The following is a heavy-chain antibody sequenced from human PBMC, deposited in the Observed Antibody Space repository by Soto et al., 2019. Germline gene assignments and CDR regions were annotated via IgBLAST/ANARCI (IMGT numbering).Heavy chain of an antibody. J-gene: IGHJ4*02. V-gene: IGHV3-7*01. Sequence: EVQLVESGGGLVQPGGSLRLSCAASGFTFSSYWMSWVRQAPGKGLEWVANIKQDGSEKYYVDSVKGRFTISRDNAKNSLYLQMNSLRAEDTAVYYCARDLEYYDSSGYSYYFDYWGQGTLVTVSS. CDR1: GFTFSSYW. D-gene: IGHD3-22*01. CDR2: IKQDGSEK. CDR3: ARDLEYYDSSGYSYYFDY.